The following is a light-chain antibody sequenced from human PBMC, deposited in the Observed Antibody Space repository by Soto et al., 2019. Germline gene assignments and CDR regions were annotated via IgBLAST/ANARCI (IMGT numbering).Light chain of an antibody. J-gene: IGLJ1*01. CDR1: SSDVGDYTY. CDR2: EVN. V-gene: IGLV2-14*01. CDR3: SSFTSSITYV. Sequence: QSVLTQPASVSGSPGQSITISCTGTSSDVGDYTYVSWYQQHPGKAPKLMIYEVNNRPSGVSNRFSGSKSGNAASLTISGLQAEDEADYYSSSFTSSITYVFGTGTKVTV.